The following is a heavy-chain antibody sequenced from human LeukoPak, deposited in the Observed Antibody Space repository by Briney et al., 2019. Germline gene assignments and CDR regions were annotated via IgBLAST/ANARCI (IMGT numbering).Heavy chain of an antibody. Sequence: ASVKVSCKASGYTFTSYGISWVRQAPGQGLEWMGWISAYNGNTNYAQKLQGRVTMTTDTSTSTAYTELRSLRPDDTAVYYCARDQTVRLGAIPGPLDAFDIWGQGTMVTVSS. CDR1: GYTFTSYG. J-gene: IGHJ3*02. CDR2: ISAYNGNT. CDR3: ARDQTVRLGAIPGPLDAFDI. D-gene: IGHD1-26*01. V-gene: IGHV1-18*01.